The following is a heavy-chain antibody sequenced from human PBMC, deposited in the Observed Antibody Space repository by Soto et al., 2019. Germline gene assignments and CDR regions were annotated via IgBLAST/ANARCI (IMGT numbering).Heavy chain of an antibody. CDR3: ARVLYSSGWYWD. Sequence: PSETLSLTCTVSVGSISSYYWSWIRQPPGKGLEWIGYIYYSGSTNYNPSLKSRVTISVDTSKIQFSLKLSSVTAADTAVYYCARVLYSSGWYWDWGQGTLVTVSS. J-gene: IGHJ4*02. V-gene: IGHV4-59*01. CDR1: VGSISSYY. D-gene: IGHD6-19*01. CDR2: IYYSGST.